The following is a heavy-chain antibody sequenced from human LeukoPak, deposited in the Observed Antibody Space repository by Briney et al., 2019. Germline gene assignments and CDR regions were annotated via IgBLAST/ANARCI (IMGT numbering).Heavy chain of an antibody. V-gene: IGHV3-21*01. D-gene: IGHD2-2*01. Sequence: PGGSLRLSTAASGFTCSDYWMHWIPQVPGKGLVCVSSISSSSSYIYYADSVKGRFTISRDNAKNSLYLQMNSLRAEGTAVYYCARAPCSSTSCYDAFDIWGQGTMVTVSS. CDR3: ARAPCSSTSCYDAFDI. J-gene: IGHJ3*02. CDR2: ISSSSSYI. CDR1: GFTCSDYW.